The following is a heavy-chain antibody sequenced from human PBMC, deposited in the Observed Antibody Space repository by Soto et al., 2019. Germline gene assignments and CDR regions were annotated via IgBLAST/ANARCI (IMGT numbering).Heavy chain of an antibody. CDR2: ISGSGGST. CDR1: GFTFSSYA. Sequence: EVQLLESGGGLVQPGGSLRISCSASGFTFSSYAMSLGRQAPGKGLEWVSAISGSGGSTYYADSVKGRFTISRDNSKNTLYLQMNSLRAEDTAVYYCAKAPEAVAGTAFDYWGQGTLVTVSS. D-gene: IGHD6-19*01. CDR3: AKAPEAVAGTAFDY. J-gene: IGHJ4*02. V-gene: IGHV3-23*01.